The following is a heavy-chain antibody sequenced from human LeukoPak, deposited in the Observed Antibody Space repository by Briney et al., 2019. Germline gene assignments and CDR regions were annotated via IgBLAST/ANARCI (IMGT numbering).Heavy chain of an antibody. CDR2: ISYDGSNK. D-gene: IGHD3-22*01. V-gene: IGHV3-30*04. CDR3: ARDGGYYYDSSGYFDY. Sequence: PGRSLRLSCAASGFTFSSYAMHWVRQAPGKGLEWVAVISYDGSNKYYADSVKGRFTISRDNSKNTLYLQMNSLRAEDTAVYYCARDGGYYYDSSGYFDYWGQGTLVTVSS. J-gene: IGHJ4*02. CDR1: GFTFSSYA.